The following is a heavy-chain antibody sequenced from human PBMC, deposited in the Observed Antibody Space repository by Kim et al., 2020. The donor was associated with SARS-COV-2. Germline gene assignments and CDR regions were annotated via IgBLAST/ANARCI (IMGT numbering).Heavy chain of an antibody. CDR3: AKDGDEYSSSPVDY. CDR1: GFTFSSYA. CDR2: ISGSGGST. J-gene: IGHJ4*02. V-gene: IGHV3-23*01. Sequence: GGSLRLSCAASGFTFSSYAMSWVRQAPGKGLEWVSAISGSGGSTYYADSVKGRFTISRDNSKNTLYLQMNSLRAEDTAVYYCAKDGDEYSSSPVDYWGQGTLVTVSS. D-gene: IGHD6-6*01.